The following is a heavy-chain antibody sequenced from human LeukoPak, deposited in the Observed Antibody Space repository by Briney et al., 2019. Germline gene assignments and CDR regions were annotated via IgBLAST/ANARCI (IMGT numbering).Heavy chain of an antibody. CDR2: ISSSSSYI. Sequence: GGSLRLSCAASGFTFSSYSMNWVRQAPGKGLEWVSSISSSSSYIYYADSVKGRFTISRDNAKNSLYLQMNSLRAEDTAVYYCARGSGYCTTTTCPGWFDPWGQGTLVTVSS. V-gene: IGHV3-21*01. D-gene: IGHD2-2*01. J-gene: IGHJ5*02. CDR3: ARGSGYCTTTTCPGWFDP. CDR1: GFTFSSYS.